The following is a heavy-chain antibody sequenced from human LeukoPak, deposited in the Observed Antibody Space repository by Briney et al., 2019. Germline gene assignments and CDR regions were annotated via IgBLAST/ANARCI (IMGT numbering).Heavy chain of an antibody. Sequence: SETLSLTCTVSGGSISSSSYYWGWIRQPPGKGLEWIGSIYYSGSTYYNPSLKSRVTISVDTSKNQFSLKLSSVTAADTAVYYCARHPPKEAAALDIWGQGTMVTVSS. J-gene: IGHJ3*02. CDR1: GGSISSSSYY. D-gene: IGHD3-10*01. V-gene: IGHV4-39*01. CDR3: ARHPPKEAAALDI. CDR2: IYYSGST.